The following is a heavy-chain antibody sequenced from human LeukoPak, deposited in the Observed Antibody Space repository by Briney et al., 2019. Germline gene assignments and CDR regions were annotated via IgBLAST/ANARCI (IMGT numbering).Heavy chain of an antibody. V-gene: IGHV4-39*02. D-gene: IGHD3-10*01. J-gene: IGHJ5*02. CDR2: VYYTGST. CDR3: ARHSGSGSLSRPFDP. Sequence: PSETLSLTCTVSGDSVTSGGFYWAWLREPPGKGLEWVATVYYTGSTYYTPSLNSRVTISIDTSKNHFSLKLRSVVAPDTAVYYCARHSGSGSLSRPFDPWGQGTLVTLSS. CDR1: GDSVTSGGFY.